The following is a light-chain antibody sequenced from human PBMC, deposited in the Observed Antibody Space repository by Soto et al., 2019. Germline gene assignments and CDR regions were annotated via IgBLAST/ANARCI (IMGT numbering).Light chain of an antibody. CDR3: RSYTDSSTLV. CDR2: DVS. V-gene: IGLV2-14*03. CDR1: SSDVGGYNY. J-gene: IGLJ1*01. Sequence: QSVLTQPASVSGSPGQSITISCTGTSSDVGGYNYVSWYQHHPGKAPKLMIYDVSNRPSGVSNRFSGSKSGNTASLTISGLQAEDEADYYCRSYTDSSTLVFGTGTKLTVL.